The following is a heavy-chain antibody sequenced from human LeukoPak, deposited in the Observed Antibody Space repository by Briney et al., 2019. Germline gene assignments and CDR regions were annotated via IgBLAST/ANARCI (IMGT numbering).Heavy chain of an antibody. CDR3: ARGVYDYAPTYYFDY. V-gene: IGHV1-46*01. CDR2: INPSGGST. Sequence: ASVKVPCKASGYTFTSCYMHWVRQAPGQGLEWMGIINPSGGSTSYAQKFQGRVTMTRDTSTSTVYMELSSLRSEDTAVYYCARGVYDYAPTYYFDYWGQGTLVTVSS. CDR1: GYTFTSCY. D-gene: IGHD3-16*01. J-gene: IGHJ4*02.